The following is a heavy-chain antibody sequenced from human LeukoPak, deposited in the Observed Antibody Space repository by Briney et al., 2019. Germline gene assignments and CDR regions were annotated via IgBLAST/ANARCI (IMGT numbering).Heavy chain of an antibody. J-gene: IGHJ4*02. CDR3: ARVGPLYYDSSGYLDY. CDR2: INPNSGGT. Sequence: ASVKVSCKSSGYTFTVYYMHWVRQAPGQGLEWMGLINPNSGGTNYAQKFQGRVTMTRGTSISTAYMELSRLRSDATAVYYCARVGPLYYDSSGYLDYWGQGTLVTVSS. CDR1: GYTFTVYY. V-gene: IGHV1-2*02. D-gene: IGHD3-22*01.